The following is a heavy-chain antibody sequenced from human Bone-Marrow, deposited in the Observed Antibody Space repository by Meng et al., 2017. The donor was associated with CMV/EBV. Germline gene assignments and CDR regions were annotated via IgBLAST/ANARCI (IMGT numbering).Heavy chain of an antibody. J-gene: IGHJ3*02. D-gene: IGHD3-22*01. Sequence: GESLKISCAASGFTVSSNYMSWVRQAPGKGLEWVSVIYSGGSTYYADSVKGRFTISRDNAKNSLYLQMNSLRAEDTAVYYCAALPLGYYYDSSGYDHDAFDIWGQGTMVTVSS. CDR3: AALPLGYYYDSSGYDHDAFDI. CDR2: IYSGGST. CDR1: GFTVSSNY. V-gene: IGHV3-53*01.